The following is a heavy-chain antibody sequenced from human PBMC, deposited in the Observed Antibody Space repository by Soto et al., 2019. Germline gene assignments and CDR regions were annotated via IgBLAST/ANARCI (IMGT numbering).Heavy chain of an antibody. D-gene: IGHD6-19*01. CDR1: GFTFDDYT. J-gene: IGHJ4*02. CDR2: ISWDGGST. Sequence: EVQLVESGGVVVQPGGSLRLSCAASGFTFDDYTMHWVRQAPGKGLEWVSLISWDGGSTYYADSVKGRFTISRDNSKNSLYLQMNSLRTEDTALYYCAKDGESRYSSGQFDYWGQGTLVTVSS. V-gene: IGHV3-43*01. CDR3: AKDGESRYSSGQFDY.